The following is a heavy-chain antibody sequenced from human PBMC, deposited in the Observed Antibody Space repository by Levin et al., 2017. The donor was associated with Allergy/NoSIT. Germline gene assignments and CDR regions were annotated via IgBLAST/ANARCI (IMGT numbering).Heavy chain of an antibody. CDR2: ITSSNYI. CDR3: ARDPGYCIGGGCQHHYFDY. J-gene: IGHJ4*02. V-gene: IGHV3-21*01. Sequence: GGSLRLSCAASGFNFNIYNMNWVRQAPGKGLEWVSFITSSNYILYADSVKGRFTISRDNAKNSLYLQMNSLRVEDSAVYYCARDPGYCIGGGCQHHYFDYWGQGALVTVSS. D-gene: IGHD2-15*01. CDR1: GFNFNIYN.